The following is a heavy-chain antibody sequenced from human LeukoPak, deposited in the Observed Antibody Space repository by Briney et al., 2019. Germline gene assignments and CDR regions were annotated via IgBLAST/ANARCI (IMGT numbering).Heavy chain of an antibody. CDR3: ARDPTVITSSRITIFGVVKSPHNWFDP. Sequence: GASVKVSCKASGYSFTSYCMHWVRQAPAQGLEWMGMITASDGGTTYAQKFQGRVTMTRDTSTSTVYVDLSSLRSEDTAIYFCARDPTVITSSRITIFGVVKSPHNWFDPWGQGTLVTVSS. CDR2: ITASDGGT. CDR1: GYSFTSYC. V-gene: IGHV1-46*01. D-gene: IGHD3-3*01. J-gene: IGHJ5*02.